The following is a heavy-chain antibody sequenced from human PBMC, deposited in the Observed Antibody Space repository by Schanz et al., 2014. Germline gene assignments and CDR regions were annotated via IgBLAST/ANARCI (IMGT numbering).Heavy chain of an antibody. CDR1: GFIFSSYG. D-gene: IGHD2-15*01. CDR2: ISYDGSNK. CDR3: AKGMGYCSGGTCYDYYYYGLDV. Sequence: QVQLVESGGGVVQPGRSLRLSCAASGFIFSSYGLHWVRQAPGKGLEWVAVISYDGSNKYYADSVKGRFTISRDNSKNTLYLQMNTLRAEDTAVYYCAKGMGYCSGGTCYDYYYYGLDVWGQGTTVTVSS. V-gene: IGHV3-30*19. J-gene: IGHJ6*02.